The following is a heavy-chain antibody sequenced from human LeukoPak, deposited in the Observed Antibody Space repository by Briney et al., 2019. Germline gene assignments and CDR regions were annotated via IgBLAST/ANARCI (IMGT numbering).Heavy chain of an antibody. CDR1: GGSFSGYY. V-gene: IGHV4-34*01. CDR2: ITHSGST. D-gene: IGHD3-10*01. J-gene: IGHJ5*02. Sequence: SETLSLTCAVYGGSFSGYYWSWIRQPPGKGLEWIGEITHSGSTDYSPSLKSRVTISVDTSKNQFSLKLSSVTAADTAVYYCARGRVPGSGSYCPWGQGTLVTVSS. CDR3: ARGRVPGSGSYCP.